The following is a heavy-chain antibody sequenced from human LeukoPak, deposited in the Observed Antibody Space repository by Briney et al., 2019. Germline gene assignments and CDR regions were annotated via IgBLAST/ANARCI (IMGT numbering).Heavy chain of an antibody. J-gene: IGHJ3*02. CDR2: INNDGSGT. CDR3: ARGGPDHAFDI. D-gene: IGHD1-14*01. Sequence: GGSLRLSCAASGFTFRNYWMYWVRQTPGKGLVYVSRINNDGSGTTYAGSVKGRFTISRDNGNNGVYLQMNGLRAEDTAVYYCARGGPDHAFDIWGQGTMVTVSS. CDR1: GFTFRNYW. V-gene: IGHV3-74*01.